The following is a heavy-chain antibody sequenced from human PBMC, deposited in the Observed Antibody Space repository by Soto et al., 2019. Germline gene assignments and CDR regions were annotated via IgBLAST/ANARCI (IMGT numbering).Heavy chain of an antibody. J-gene: IGHJ4*02. CDR1: GYTFTSYA. Sequence: ASVKVSCKASGYTFTSYAMHWVRQVPGQGLEWMGWINAGNGNTKYSQKFQGRVTITRDTSASTAYMELSSLRSEDTAVYYCARDLGGWPDYWGQGTLVTVPS. V-gene: IGHV1-3*01. CDR2: INAGNGNT. D-gene: IGHD2-15*01. CDR3: ARDLGGWPDY.